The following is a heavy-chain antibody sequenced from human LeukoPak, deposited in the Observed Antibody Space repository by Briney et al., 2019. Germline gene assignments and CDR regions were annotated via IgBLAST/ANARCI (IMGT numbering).Heavy chain of an antibody. J-gene: IGHJ4*02. V-gene: IGHV4-61*02. Sequence: SETLSLTCTVSGGSLSSGGYYWRWLRQPAGTGLEWIGRIYTSGSTNYNPSLKSRVTISADTSKNQFSLKLSSVTAADTAVYYCARYARSWTSFDYWGQGTLVTVSS. CDR2: IYTSGST. CDR1: GGSLSSGGYY. D-gene: IGHD6-13*01. CDR3: ARYARSWTSFDY.